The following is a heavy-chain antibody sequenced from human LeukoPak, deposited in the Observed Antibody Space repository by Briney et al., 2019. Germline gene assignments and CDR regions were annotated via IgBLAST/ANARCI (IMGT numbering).Heavy chain of an antibody. CDR3: VRVHSGYGPDYIDH. V-gene: IGHV3-21*01. D-gene: IGHD5-12*01. Sequence: GGSLRLSCAASGFTFSSVSMNWVRQAPGKGLEWVSSISSTSGYISYADSMKGRFTISRDNAKDSLYLQMDSLRAEDTAVYYCVRVHSGYGPDYIDHWGQGTLVTVSS. CDR2: ISSTSGYI. CDR1: GFTFSSVS. J-gene: IGHJ4*02.